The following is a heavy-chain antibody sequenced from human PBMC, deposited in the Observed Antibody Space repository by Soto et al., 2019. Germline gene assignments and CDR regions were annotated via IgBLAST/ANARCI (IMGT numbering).Heavy chain of an antibody. CDR2: IYWNDDK. V-gene: IGHV2-5*01. D-gene: IGHD3-3*01. CDR3: AHRLLSSGYSFGY. J-gene: IGHJ4*02. CDR1: GFSLSTNGVG. Sequence: SGPTLVNPTQTLRLTCTFSGFSLSTNGVGVGWIRQPPGKALEWLALIYWNDDKRYNPSLKSRLAITKDTSKTQVVLTMTDMDPQDTAPSFCAHRLLSSGYSFGYWGQGTLVTVSS.